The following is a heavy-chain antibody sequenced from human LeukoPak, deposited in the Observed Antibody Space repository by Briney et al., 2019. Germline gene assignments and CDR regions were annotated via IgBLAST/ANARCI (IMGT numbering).Heavy chain of an antibody. CDR2: IKYDGSEK. V-gene: IGHV3-7*01. D-gene: IGHD5-12*01. Sequence: GGSLRLSCAASGFTFSSYSMNWVRQAPGKGLEWVANIKYDGSEKYYVDSVKGRFTISRDNAMNSLYLQMNNLRDEDTAFYFCARGGYGAPDAWGQGTLVTVSS. CDR3: ARGGYGAPDA. J-gene: IGHJ5*02. CDR1: GFTFSSYS.